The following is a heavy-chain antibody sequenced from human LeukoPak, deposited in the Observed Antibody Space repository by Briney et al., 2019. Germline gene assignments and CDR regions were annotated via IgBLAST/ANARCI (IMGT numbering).Heavy chain of an antibody. CDR3: AREAVGAPFDY. CDR2: IYYSGST. J-gene: IGHJ4*02. D-gene: IGHD1-26*01. V-gene: IGHV4-59*01. CDR1: GGSISSYY. Sequence: SETLSLTCTVSGGSISSYYWSWIRQPPGKGLEWIGYIYYSGSTNYNPSLKSRVTISVDTSKNQFSLKLSSVTAADTAVYYCAREAVGAPFDYWGQGTLVTASS.